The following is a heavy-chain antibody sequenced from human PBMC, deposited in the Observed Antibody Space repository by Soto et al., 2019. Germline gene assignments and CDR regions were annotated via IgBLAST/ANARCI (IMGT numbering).Heavy chain of an antibody. CDR2: IRCDGSNT. CDR3: ARDFSMVVVAPGY. CDR1: GFTFGSYW. V-gene: IGHV3-33*08. J-gene: IGHJ4*02. D-gene: IGHD3-22*01. Sequence: GSLRLSCAASGFTFGSYWMHWVRQAPGKGLEWVGGIRCDGSNTNYADSAKGRVTISRDNAKNTLYLQMNSLRAEDTAVYHCARDFSMVVVAPGYWGQGTLVTVSS.